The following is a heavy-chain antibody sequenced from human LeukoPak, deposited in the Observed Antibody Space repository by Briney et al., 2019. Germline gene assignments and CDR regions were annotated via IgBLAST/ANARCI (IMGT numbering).Heavy chain of an antibody. CDR1: GGSFSGYY. V-gene: IGHV4-34*01. CDR2: INHSGST. CDR3: ARPDGDPI. D-gene: IGHD4-17*01. J-gene: IGHJ3*02. Sequence: SETLSLTCAVYGGSFSGYYWSWIRQPPGKGLEWIGEINHSGSTNYNPSLKSRVTISVDTSKNQFSLKLSSVTAADTAVYYCARPDGDPIWGQGTMVIVSS.